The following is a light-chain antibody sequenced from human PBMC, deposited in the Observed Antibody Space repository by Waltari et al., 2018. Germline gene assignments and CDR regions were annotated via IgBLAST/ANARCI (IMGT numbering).Light chain of an antibody. Sequence: QSALTQPASVSGSPGQSITISCTGTSSEIGASNYVSWYQQHPGKAPKVMIYGVSNRPSGVTNRFSGAKSGKTASLSMSSLHAEDEAYYYCNSFTSRTTYVFGSGTKVTVL. V-gene: IGLV2-14*01. CDR2: GVS. CDR3: NSFTSRTTYV. J-gene: IGLJ1*01. CDR1: SSEIGASNY.